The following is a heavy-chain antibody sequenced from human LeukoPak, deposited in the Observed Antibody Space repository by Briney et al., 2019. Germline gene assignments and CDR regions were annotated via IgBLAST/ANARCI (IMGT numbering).Heavy chain of an antibody. CDR1: GFTFSSYG. J-gene: IGHJ4*02. V-gene: IGHV3-30*18. CDR2: ISYDGSNK. Sequence: GGSLRLSCAASGFTFSSYGMHWVRQAPGKGLEWVAVISYDGSNKYYADSVKGRFTISRDNSKNTLYLQMNSLRAEDTAVYYCAKDITMIVVAPLVGYFDYWGQGTLVTVSS. CDR3: AKDITMIVVAPLVGYFDY. D-gene: IGHD3-22*01.